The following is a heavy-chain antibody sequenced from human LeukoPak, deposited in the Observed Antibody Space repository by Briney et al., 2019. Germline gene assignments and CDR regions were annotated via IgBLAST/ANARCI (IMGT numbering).Heavy chain of an antibody. CDR1: GFTFSSYA. D-gene: IGHD5-24*01. J-gene: IGHJ4*02. Sequence: GGSLRLSCAASGFTFSSYAMHWVRQAPGKGLEYVSAISSNGGSTYYANSVKGRFTISRDNSKNTLYLQMGSLRAEDMAVYYCARDVRDGYKIGRYFDYWGQGTLVTVSS. CDR3: ARDVRDGYKIGRYFDY. V-gene: IGHV3-64*01. CDR2: ISSNGGST.